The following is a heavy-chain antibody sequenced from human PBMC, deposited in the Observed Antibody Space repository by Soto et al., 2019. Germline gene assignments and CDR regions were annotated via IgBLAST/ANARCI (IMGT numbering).Heavy chain of an antibody. CDR1: GYTFTGYY. D-gene: IGHD6-19*01. CDR3: ARVRIAVAGTRYFQH. Sequence: ASVKVSCKASGYTFTGYYMHWVRQAPGRGLEWMGWINPNSGGTNYAQKFQGRVTMTRDTSISTAYMELSRLRSDDTAVYYCARVRIAVAGTRYFQHWGQGTLVTVSS. CDR2: INPNSGGT. J-gene: IGHJ1*01. V-gene: IGHV1-2*02.